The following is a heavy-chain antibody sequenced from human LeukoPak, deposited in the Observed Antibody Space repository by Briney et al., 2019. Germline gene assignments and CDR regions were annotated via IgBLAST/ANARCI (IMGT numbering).Heavy chain of an antibody. CDR2: INPTNGDA. CDR1: GYTLTELS. D-gene: IGHD3-10*02. J-gene: IGHJ4*02. CDR3: ARDRVSFYYVDTYIPVGFDF. Sequence: GSVKVSCKVSGYTLTELSMHWVRQAPGHGLEWMGIINPTNGDATYTQKFQGRVTMTRDTSANTFYMELNSLTSEDTAVYYCARDRVSFYYVDTYIPVGFDFWGQGTLVTVSS. V-gene: IGHV1-46*01.